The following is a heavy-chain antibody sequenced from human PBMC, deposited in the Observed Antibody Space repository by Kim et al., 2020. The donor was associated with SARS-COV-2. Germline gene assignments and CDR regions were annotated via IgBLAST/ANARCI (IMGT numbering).Heavy chain of an antibody. Sequence: SETLSLTCTVSGGSISSGDYYWSWIRQPPGKGLEWIGYIYYSGSTYYNSSLKRRVTRSVDTSKNQFSLKLSSVTAADTAVYYCARGDHRITIFGVLIMGAFDIWGQGTMVTVSS. CDR2: IYYSGST. CDR3: ARGDHRITIFGVLIMGAFDI. D-gene: IGHD3-3*01. J-gene: IGHJ3*02. V-gene: IGHV4-30-4*01. CDR1: GGSISSGDYY.